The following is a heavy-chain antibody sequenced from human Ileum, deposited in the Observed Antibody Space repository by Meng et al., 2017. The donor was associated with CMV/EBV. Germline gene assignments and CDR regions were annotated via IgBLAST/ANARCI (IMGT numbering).Heavy chain of an antibody. CDR3: AKGVTSGSLYRAYDI. CDR1: GFTFSTFT. J-gene: IGHJ3*02. D-gene: IGHD3-22*01. CDR2: FDYGAGGAT. V-gene: IGHV3-23*01. Sequence: GGSLRLSCAASGFTFSTFTMGWVRQAPGEGLEWVSTFDYGAGGATFYADSVKGWFTVFRATSKNTLFLQMSSLIFDDATVYYCAKGVTSGSLYRAYDILGQG.